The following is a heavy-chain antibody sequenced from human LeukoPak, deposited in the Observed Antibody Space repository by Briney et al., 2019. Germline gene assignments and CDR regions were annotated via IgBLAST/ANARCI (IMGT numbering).Heavy chain of an antibody. V-gene: IGHV1-2*02. CDR1: GYTFSDYY. J-gene: IGHJ4*02. CDR3: ARAGDGCNPPAFDY. Sequence: ASVKVSCKASGYTFSDYYIRWVRQAPGQGLEWMGWINPKSGGTNFAQKFQGRVTMTRDTSISTAYMELSKLRPDDTAVYYCARAGDGCNPPAFDYWGQGTLVTVSS. D-gene: IGHD5-24*01. CDR2: INPKSGGT.